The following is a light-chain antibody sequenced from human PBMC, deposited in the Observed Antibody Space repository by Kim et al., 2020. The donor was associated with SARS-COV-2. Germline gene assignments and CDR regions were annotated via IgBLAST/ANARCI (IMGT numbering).Light chain of an antibody. Sequence: SSELTQDPAVSVALGQTVRITCQGDSLRSYYASWYQQKPGQAPVLVIYGKNNRPSGIPDRFSGSSSGYTDSLTITGAQAGDEADYYCNSRDSRGNNLVF. V-gene: IGLV3-19*01. J-gene: IGLJ2*01. CDR2: GKN. CDR1: SLRSYY. CDR3: NSRDSRGNNLV.